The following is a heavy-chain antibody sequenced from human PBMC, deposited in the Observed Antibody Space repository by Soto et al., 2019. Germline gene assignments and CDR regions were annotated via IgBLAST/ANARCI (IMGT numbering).Heavy chain of an antibody. CDR1: GGSISSSSYY. CDR2: IYYSGST. Sequence: PSETLSLTCTVSGGSISSSSYYWGWIRQPPGKGLEWIGSIYYSGSTYYNPSLKSRVIISVDTSKNQFSLKLSSVTAADTAVYYCARLRLYYDDSSGYYIASGMDVWGQGTTVTSP. CDR3: ARLRLYYDDSSGYYIASGMDV. D-gene: IGHD3-22*01. J-gene: IGHJ6*02. V-gene: IGHV4-39*01.